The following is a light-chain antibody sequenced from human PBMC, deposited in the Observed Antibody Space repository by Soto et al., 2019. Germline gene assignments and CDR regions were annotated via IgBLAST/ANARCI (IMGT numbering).Light chain of an antibody. CDR1: QSISSY. CDR2: AAS. CDR3: QQSYSTPAT. Sequence: DLQMTQSPSSLSASVGDRVTITCRASQSISSYLNWYQQKPGKAPKLLIYAASSLQSGVPSRFSGSGSGTDFTITISSLQPEDFATYYCQQSYSTPATFGQETKVEIK. V-gene: IGKV1-39*01. J-gene: IGKJ1*01.